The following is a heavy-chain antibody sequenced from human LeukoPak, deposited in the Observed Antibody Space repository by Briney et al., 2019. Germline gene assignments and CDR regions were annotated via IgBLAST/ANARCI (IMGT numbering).Heavy chain of an antibody. CDR1: GYTFTGYY. D-gene: IGHD6-19*01. CDR2: INPNSGGT. Sequence: ASVKVSCKASGYTFTGYYMHWVRQAPGQGLEWMGWINPNSGGTNYAQKFQGRVTMTRDTSISTAYVELSRLRSDDTAVYYCARDLQWLVRGDAFDIWGQGTMVTVSS. V-gene: IGHV1-2*02. J-gene: IGHJ3*02. CDR3: ARDLQWLVRGDAFDI.